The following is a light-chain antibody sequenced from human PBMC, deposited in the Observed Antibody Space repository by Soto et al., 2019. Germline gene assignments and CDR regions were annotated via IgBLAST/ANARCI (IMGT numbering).Light chain of an antibody. J-gene: IGKJ1*01. V-gene: IGKV3-15*01. CDR1: QSVSSSY. CDR3: QQYDQWWT. Sequence: EIVLTQSAGTLSLSPGERATLPCRASQSVSSSYLAWYQQKPGQAPRLLIYGASTRATGIPARFSGSGSGTEFSLTINSLQSEDFGVYFCQQYDQWWTFGQGTKVDIK. CDR2: GAS.